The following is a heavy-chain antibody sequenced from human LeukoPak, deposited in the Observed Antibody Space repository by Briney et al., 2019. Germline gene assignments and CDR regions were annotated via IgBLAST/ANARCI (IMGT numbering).Heavy chain of an antibody. D-gene: IGHD5-12*01. V-gene: IGHV4-59*12. J-gene: IGHJ6*02. Sequence: SETLSLTCTVSGGSISSYFWSWIRQPPGKGLEWIGYIYYSGSTFYNPSLKSRVTISVDTSKNQFSLKLSSVTAADTAVYYCARENGWLRDYAEYYYGMDVWGQGTTVTVSS. CDR1: GGSISSYF. CDR3: ARENGWLRDYAEYYYGMDV. CDR2: IYYSGST.